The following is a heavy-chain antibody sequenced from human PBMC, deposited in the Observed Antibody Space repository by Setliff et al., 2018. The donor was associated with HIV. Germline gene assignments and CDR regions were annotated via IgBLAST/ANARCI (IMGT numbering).Heavy chain of an antibody. Sequence: SETLSLTCTVSGGSISRGGYYWNWIRQLPGQGLEWMGYISHSGGTYYNPSLEGRVSLSVDTSKNQFSLRLTSVTAADTAVYYCSRYYFGSASRNFYQFMDVWGKGTTVTVSS. CDR3: SRYYFGSASRNFYQFMDV. CDR2: ISHSGGT. D-gene: IGHD3-10*01. CDR1: GGSISRGGYY. J-gene: IGHJ6*03. V-gene: IGHV4-31*03.